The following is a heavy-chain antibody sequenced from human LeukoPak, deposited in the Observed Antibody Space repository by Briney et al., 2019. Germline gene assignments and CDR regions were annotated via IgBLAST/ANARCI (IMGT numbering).Heavy chain of an antibody. V-gene: IGHV4-39*07. CDR1: GGSISSSSYY. CDR2: IYYSGST. D-gene: IGHD6-13*01. J-gene: IGHJ5*02. Sequence: SETLSLTCTVSGGSISSSSYYWGWLRQPPGKGLEWNGSIYYSGSTYYNPSLKSRVTISVDTSKNQFSLKLSSVTAADTAVYYCARLPGPQFIAAFNWFDPWGQGTLVTVSS. CDR3: ARLPGPQFIAAFNWFDP.